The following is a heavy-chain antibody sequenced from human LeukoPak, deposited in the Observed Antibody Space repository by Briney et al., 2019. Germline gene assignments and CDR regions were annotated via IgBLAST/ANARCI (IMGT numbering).Heavy chain of an antibody. V-gene: IGHV1-2*02. CDR2: INPNSGGT. D-gene: IGHD1-1*01. J-gene: IGHJ4*02. CDR3: ARSKTGTDVKDY. Sequence: ASVKVSCKASGYTFTGYYMHWVRQAPGQGLEWMGWINPNSGGTNYAQKFQGRVTVTRDTSISTAYMELSRLRSDDTAVYYCARSKTGTDVKDYWGQGTMVTVSS. CDR1: GYTFTGYY.